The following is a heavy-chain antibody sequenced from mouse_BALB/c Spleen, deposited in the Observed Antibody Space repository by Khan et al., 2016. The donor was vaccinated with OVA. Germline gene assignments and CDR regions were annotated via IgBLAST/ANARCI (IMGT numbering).Heavy chain of an antibody. CDR2: INPRSGYT. CDR3: ARRTTGYTMDY. J-gene: IGHJ4*01. D-gene: IGHD2-14*01. CDR1: GYTFTSNT. V-gene: IGHV1-4*01. Sequence: VQLQESGAELARPGASVRMSCKASGYTFTSNTMHWVKQRPGQGLEWIGYINPRSGYTNYNQNFKDKATLTADKSSSTAYMQLSSLTSEDSAVYYCARRTTGYTMDYWGQGNSVTVSS.